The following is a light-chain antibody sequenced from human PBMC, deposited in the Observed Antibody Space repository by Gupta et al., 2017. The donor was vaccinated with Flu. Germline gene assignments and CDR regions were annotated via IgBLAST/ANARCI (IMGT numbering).Light chain of an antibody. Sequence: QSVLTQPLSVSAAPGQKVTISCSVSSANVGNNYVSWYQQLPGTATKLRLVVNNKRPSGIPDRFSGSKSATSDTPAITGLQTGEEADDYCGTWASSLSAGVFGGGTKLTVL. J-gene: IGLJ3*02. CDR1: SANVGNNY. V-gene: IGLV1-51*01. CDR3: GTWASSLSAGV. CDR2: VNN.